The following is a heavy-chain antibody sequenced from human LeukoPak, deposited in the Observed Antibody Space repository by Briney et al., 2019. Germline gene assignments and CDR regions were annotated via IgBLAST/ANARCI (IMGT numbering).Heavy chain of an antibody. J-gene: IGHJ3*02. CDR3: ARVCGGDCKDAFDI. V-gene: IGHV3-30-3*01. CDR1: GFTFSSYA. Sequence: PGGSLRLSCAASGFTFSSYAMHWVRQAPGKGLEWVAVISYDGSNKYYADSVKGRFTISRDNSKNTLYLQMNSLRAEDTAVYYCARVCGGDCKDAFDIWGQGTMVTVSS. D-gene: IGHD2-21*02. CDR2: ISYDGSNK.